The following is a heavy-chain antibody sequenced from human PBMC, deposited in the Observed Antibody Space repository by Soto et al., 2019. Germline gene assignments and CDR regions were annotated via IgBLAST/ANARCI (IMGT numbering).Heavy chain of an antibody. CDR2: IYDSESA. CDR3: ARASSSSSAADY. D-gene: IGHD6-6*01. CDR1: GESISSGGYY. Sequence: QVQLQESGPGLVKPSQTLSLTCSVSGESISSGGYYWSWIRHHPGKGLEWIGYIYDSESAYYNPSIKSRVTISMDTSKNHFAMRLSSVTAADTAVYYCARASSSSSAADYWGQGTIATVSS. J-gene: IGHJ4*02. V-gene: IGHV4-31*03.